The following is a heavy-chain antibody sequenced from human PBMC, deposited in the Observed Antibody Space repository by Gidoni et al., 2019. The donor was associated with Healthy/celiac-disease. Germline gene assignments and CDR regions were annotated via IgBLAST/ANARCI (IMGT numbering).Heavy chain of an antibody. D-gene: IGHD4-17*01. V-gene: IGHV3-30-3*01. J-gene: IGHJ4*02. CDR1: GFTFSSFA. Sequence: QVQLVESGGGVVQPGRSLRLSCAASGFTFSSFAFHWVRQAPGKGLGWVAVISYGGSSKYYADSVKGRFTISRDDSKNTLYLQMNSLRAEDTAIYYCAREELGDYVKDYWGQGTLVTVSS. CDR2: ISYGGSSK. CDR3: AREELGDYVKDY.